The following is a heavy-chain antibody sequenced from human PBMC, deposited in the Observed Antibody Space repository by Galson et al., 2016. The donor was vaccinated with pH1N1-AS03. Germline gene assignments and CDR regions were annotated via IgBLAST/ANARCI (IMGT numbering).Heavy chain of an antibody. D-gene: IGHD7-27*01. V-gene: IGHV5-51*03. CDR2: MYPEDSDI. Sequence: QSGAEVKKPGESLRISCKVYGYNFMSYWIGWVRQMPGKGLEWLGIMYPEDSDIRYSPSLRGHVTISADKSISTAYLQWTSLEASDSAIYFCARPSPLGIPGRKGLYAFDFWGQGTKVTVSS. CDR1: GYNFMSYW. J-gene: IGHJ3*01. CDR3: ARPSPLGIPGRKGLYAFDF.